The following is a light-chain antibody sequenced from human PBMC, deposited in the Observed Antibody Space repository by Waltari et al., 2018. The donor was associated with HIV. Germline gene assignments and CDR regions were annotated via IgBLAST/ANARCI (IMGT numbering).Light chain of an antibody. CDR2: GAS. CDR1: QSVSSN. CDR3: QQYNIWPPIT. J-gene: IGKJ4*01. Sequence: ELVMTQSPATLSVSPGERAPPSCRASQSVSSNLPWYQQKPGQAPMPLIFGASTRATGIPARFSGSGSGTELTLIISSLQSEDFAVYYGQQYNIWPPITFGGGTKVEIK. V-gene: IGKV3-15*01.